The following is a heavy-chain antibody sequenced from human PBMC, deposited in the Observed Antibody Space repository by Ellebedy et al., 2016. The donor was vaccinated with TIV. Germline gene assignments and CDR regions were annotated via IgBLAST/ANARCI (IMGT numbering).Heavy chain of an antibody. V-gene: IGHV4-39*07. D-gene: IGHD3-16*02. CDR3: ASSNRYVCFYDS. CDR1: GDSISSGSHF. J-gene: IGHJ4*02. Sequence: SETLSLTCAVSGDSISSGSHFWGWIRRPPGKGPQWIATVSYIGGTSYNPSLKSRISISVDKSKNQFSLNLTSVTAADTAVYYCASSNRYVCFYDSWGQGTLVTVSS. CDR2: VSYIGGT.